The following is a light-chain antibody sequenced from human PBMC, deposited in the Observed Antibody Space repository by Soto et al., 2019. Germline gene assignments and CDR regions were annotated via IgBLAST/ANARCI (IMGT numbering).Light chain of an antibody. CDR2: AAS. CDR1: QSISSY. V-gene: IGKV1-39*01. J-gene: IGKJ5*01. CDR3: QQSYSTSIT. Sequence: DIQMTQSPSSLSASIGDRVTITCRASQSISSYLNWYHQRPEKAPKLLIYAASSLQRGVPSRFSGSGSGTDFTLTISSLQPEDFATYYCQQSYSTSITFGQGTRLEIK.